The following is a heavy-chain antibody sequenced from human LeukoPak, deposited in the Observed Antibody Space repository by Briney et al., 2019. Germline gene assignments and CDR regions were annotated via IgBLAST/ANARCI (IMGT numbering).Heavy chain of an antibody. CDR1: GFTFSDYY. CDR2: ISSSGSTI. CDR3: ARDPPGDYDILTPDV. V-gene: IGHV3-11*01. Sequence: GGSLRLSCAASGFTFSDYYTSWIRQAPGKGLEWVSYISSSGSTIYYADSVKGRFTISRDNAKNSLYLQMNSLRAEDTAVYYCARDPPGDYDILTPDVWGQGTTVTVSS. J-gene: IGHJ6*02. D-gene: IGHD3-9*01.